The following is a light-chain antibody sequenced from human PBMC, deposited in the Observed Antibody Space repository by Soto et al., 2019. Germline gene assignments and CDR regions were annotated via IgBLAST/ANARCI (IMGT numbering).Light chain of an antibody. V-gene: IGKV1-39*01. J-gene: IGKJ1*01. Sequence: DIQMTQSPSSLSASVGDRVTITCRASQIISTYLNWYQQKPGKAPELLISAASSLQSGVPSRFSGSGSGTDFTLTISSLQPEDFATYYCQQSLSIPPTFGQGTKVEIK. CDR2: AAS. CDR1: QIISTY. CDR3: QQSLSIPPT.